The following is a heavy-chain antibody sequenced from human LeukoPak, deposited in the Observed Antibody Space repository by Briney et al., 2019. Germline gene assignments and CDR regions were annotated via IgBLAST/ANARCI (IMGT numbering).Heavy chain of an antibody. CDR2: IIPIFGTA. Sequence: ASVKVSCKASGGTFSSYAISWVRQAPGQGLEWMGGIIPIFGTANYAQKFQGRVTITADESTSTAYMELSSLRSEDTAVYYCARVVKYSSGPLTDLLPYYFDSWGQGTLVTVSS. J-gene: IGHJ4*02. D-gene: IGHD6-19*01. CDR3: ARVVKYSSGPLTDLLPYYFDS. CDR1: GGTFSSYA. V-gene: IGHV1-69*01.